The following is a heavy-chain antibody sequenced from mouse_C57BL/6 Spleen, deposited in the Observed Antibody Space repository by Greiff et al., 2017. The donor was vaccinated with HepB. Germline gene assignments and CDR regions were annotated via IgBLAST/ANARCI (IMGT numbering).Heavy chain of an antibody. CDR2: INPNNGGT. J-gene: IGHJ2*01. CDR1: GYTFTDYN. D-gene: IGHD1-1*01. CDR3: ARRFTTVVAGDY. Sequence: VQLKQSGPELVKPGASVKMSCKASGYTFTDYNMHWVKQSHGKSLEWIGYINPNNGGTSYNQKFKGKATLTVNKSSSTAYMELRSLTSEDSAVYYCARRFTTVVAGDYWGQGTTLTVSS. V-gene: IGHV1-22*01.